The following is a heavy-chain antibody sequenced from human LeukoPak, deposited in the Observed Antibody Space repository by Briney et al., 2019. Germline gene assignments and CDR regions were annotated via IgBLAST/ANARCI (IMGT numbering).Heavy chain of an antibody. V-gene: IGHV3-23*01. J-gene: IGHJ4*02. D-gene: IGHD4-17*01. Sequence: GGSLRLSCAASGFTFSSYAMSWVRQAPGKGLEWVSRIGGSGGSTYYADSVKGRFTISRDNSKNTLYLRMNGLRAEDTAVYYYAKDMGYGDYEGNFDYWGQGTLVTVPS. CDR3: AKDMGYGDYEGNFDY. CDR1: GFTFSSYA. CDR2: IGGSGGST.